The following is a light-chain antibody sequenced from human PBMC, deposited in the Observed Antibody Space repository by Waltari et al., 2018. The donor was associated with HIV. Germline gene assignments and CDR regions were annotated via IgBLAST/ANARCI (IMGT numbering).Light chain of an antibody. CDR1: SSNIGSNT. V-gene: IGLV1-44*01. Sequence: QSVLTQPPSASGTPGQRVTISCSGSSSNIGSNTVNWYQQLPGTAPRLLIYSNNQRPSGVPARSSGSKSGTSASLVISGLQSEDEADYYCAAWDDSLSGLVVFGGGTKLTVL. CDR3: AAWDDSLSGLVV. J-gene: IGLJ2*01. CDR2: SNN.